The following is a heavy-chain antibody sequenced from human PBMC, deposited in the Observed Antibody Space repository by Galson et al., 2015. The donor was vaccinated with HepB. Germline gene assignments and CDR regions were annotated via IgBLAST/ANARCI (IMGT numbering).Heavy chain of an antibody. V-gene: IGHV3-30*18. Sequence: SLRLSCAASGFTFSSYGMHWVRQAPGKGLEWVAVVSHDGTNKYYADSVKGRFTISRDNSKNTLYLQMNSLRAEDTAVYYCAKDSYYSSSWYAPQYYYYHGMDVWGQGSTVTVSS. CDR1: GFTFSSYG. D-gene: IGHD6-13*01. CDR2: VSHDGTNK. J-gene: IGHJ6*02. CDR3: AKDSYYSSSWYAPQYYYYHGMDV.